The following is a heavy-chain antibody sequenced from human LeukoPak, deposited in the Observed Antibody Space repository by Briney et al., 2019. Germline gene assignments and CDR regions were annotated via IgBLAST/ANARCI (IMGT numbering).Heavy chain of an antibody. Sequence: PGGSLRLSCAASGFTFSSYGMHWVRQAPGKGLEWVALISCDGSNKYYADSVKGRFTISRDNSKNTLFLQMNSLRAEDTSVYYCVAGLYFSDYWGQGTLVTVSS. D-gene: IGHD3-22*01. CDR3: VAGLYFSDY. V-gene: IGHV3-30*03. CDR1: GFTFSSYG. J-gene: IGHJ4*02. CDR2: ISCDGSNK.